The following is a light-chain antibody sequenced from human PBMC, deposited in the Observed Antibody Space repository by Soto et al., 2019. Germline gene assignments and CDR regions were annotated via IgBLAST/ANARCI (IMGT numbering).Light chain of an antibody. Sequence: DIQMTQSPSTLSASVGDRVIITCRASQSISNWLAWYQQKPGKAPNLLIYKASSLESGVPSRFSGSGSGTEFTLTISSLQPDDFATYYCQQYNSYPWTFGQGTKVDI. CDR2: KAS. CDR3: QQYNSYPWT. V-gene: IGKV1-5*03. J-gene: IGKJ1*01. CDR1: QSISNW.